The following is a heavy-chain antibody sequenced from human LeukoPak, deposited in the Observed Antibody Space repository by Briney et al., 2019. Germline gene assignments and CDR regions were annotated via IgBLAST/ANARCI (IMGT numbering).Heavy chain of an antibody. CDR2: IIPIFGTA. J-gene: IGHJ5*02. Sequence: SVKVSCKASGGTFSSYAISWVRQAPGQGLEWMGGIIPIFGTANYAQKFQGRVTITADEFTSTAYMELSSLRSEDTAVYYCARDPGYYDILTGYYKGNWFDPWGQGTLVTVSS. V-gene: IGHV1-69*01. D-gene: IGHD3-9*01. CDR3: ARDPGYYDILTGYYKGNWFDP. CDR1: GGTFSSYA.